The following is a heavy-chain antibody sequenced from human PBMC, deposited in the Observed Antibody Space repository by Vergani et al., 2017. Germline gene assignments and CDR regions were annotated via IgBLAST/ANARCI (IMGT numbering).Heavy chain of an antibody. V-gene: IGHV3-48*01. J-gene: IGHJ4*02. CDR2: ISSSSSTI. CDR1: GFTFSSYS. CDR3: ARQDNWGSVDY. D-gene: IGHD7-27*01. Sequence: EVQLVESGGGLVKPGGSLRLSCAASGFTFSSYSMNWVRQAPGKGLEWVSYISSSSSTIYYADSVKGRFTISRDNAKNSLYLQMNSLRAEDTAVYYCARQDNWGSVDYWGQGTLVIVSS.